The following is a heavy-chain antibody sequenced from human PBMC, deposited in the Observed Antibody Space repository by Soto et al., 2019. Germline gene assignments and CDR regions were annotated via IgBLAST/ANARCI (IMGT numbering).Heavy chain of an antibody. CDR3: AKDLSGDTAMIGYFDY. CDR2: ISYDGSNK. Sequence: GGSLRLSCAASGLTFSSYGMHWVRQAPGKGLEWVAVISYDGSNKYYADSVKGRFTISRDNSKNTLYLQMNSLRAEDTAVYYCAKDLSGDTAMIGYFDYWGQGTLVTVSS. J-gene: IGHJ4*02. CDR1: GLTFSSYG. D-gene: IGHD5-18*01. V-gene: IGHV3-30*18.